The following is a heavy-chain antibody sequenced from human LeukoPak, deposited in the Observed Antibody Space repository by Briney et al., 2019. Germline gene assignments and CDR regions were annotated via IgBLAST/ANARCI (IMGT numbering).Heavy chain of an antibody. Sequence: TGGSLRLSCAASGFTFSSYGMHWVRQAPGKGLEWVAVIWYDGSNKYYADSVKGRFTISRDNSKYTLYLQMNSLRAEDTAVYYCARLGYYDSSGYGPFDYWGQGTLVTVSS. CDR2: IWYDGSNK. CDR1: GFTFSSYG. CDR3: ARLGYYDSSGYGPFDY. D-gene: IGHD3-22*01. J-gene: IGHJ4*02. V-gene: IGHV3-33*01.